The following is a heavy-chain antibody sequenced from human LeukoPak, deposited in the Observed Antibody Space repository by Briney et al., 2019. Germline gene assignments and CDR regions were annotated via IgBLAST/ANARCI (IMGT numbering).Heavy chain of an antibody. J-gene: IGHJ5*02. V-gene: IGHV3-23*01. CDR3: ARDWKTTVTKGNWFDP. Sequence: SGGSLRLSCAASGFSFSSYAMSWVRQAPGKGLEWVSGISSNGGSTLYADSVKGRFTISRDNSKNTLYLQMNSLRAEDTAVYYCARDWKTTVTKGNWFDPWGQGTLVTVSS. CDR1: GFSFSSYA. CDR2: ISSNGGST. D-gene: IGHD4-17*01.